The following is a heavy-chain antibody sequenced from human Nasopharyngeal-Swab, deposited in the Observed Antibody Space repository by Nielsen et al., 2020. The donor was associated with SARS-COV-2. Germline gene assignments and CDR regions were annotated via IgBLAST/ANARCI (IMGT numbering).Heavy chain of an antibody. V-gene: IGHV3-21*01. J-gene: IGHJ1*01. CDR2: ISGSSAYI. CDR1: GFIFSSYS. Sequence: GESLKISCAASGFIFSSYSMNWVRQAPGKGLEWVSSISGSSAYIWYADSVKGRFTVSRDNAKNSLYLQMNNLRADDTAIYYCARTAAFCGGDCYSEYFQQWGQGTLVTVSS. CDR3: ARTAAFCGGDCYSEYFQQ. D-gene: IGHD2-21*02.